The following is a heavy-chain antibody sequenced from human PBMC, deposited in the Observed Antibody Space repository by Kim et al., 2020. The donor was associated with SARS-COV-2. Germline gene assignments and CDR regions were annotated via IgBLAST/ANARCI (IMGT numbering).Heavy chain of an antibody. V-gene: IGHV1-3*01. D-gene: IGHD3-22*01. J-gene: IGHJ6*02. CDR1: GYTFTSYA. CDR3: ARYSGDYDSSGYAYYYYYGMDV. Sequence: ASVKVSCKASGYTFTSYAMHWVRQAPGKRLGGRGGIKAGNGKKKNEKKFKGRGTITRDKSASTAYMELSSLRSEETAVYYCARYSGDYDSSGYAYYYYYGMDVWGQGTTVTVSS. CDR2: IKAGNGKK.